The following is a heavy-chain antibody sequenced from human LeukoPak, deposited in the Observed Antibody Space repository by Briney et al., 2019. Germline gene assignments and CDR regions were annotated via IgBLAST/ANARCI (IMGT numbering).Heavy chain of an antibody. CDR1: GGSISSSSYY. V-gene: IGHV4-39*07. CDR2: IYYSGST. D-gene: IGHD2-2*01. J-gene: IGHJ5*02. Sequence: PSETLSLTCTVSGGSISSSSYYWGWIRQPPGKGLEWIGSIYYSGSTYYNPSLKSRVTISVDTSKNQFSLKLSSVAAADTAVYYCARDLYCSSTSCSNWFDPWGQGTLVTVSS. CDR3: ARDLYCSSTSCSNWFDP.